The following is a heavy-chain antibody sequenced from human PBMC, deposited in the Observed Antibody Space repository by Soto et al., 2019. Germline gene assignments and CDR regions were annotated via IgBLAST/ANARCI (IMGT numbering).Heavy chain of an antibody. D-gene: IGHD3-22*01. CDR2: IIPIFGTA. V-gene: IGHV1-69*13. J-gene: IGHJ4*02. Sequence: GASVKVSCKASGGTFSSYAISWVRQAPGQGLEWMGGIIPIFGTANYAQKFQGRVTITADESTSTAYMELSSLRSEDTAVYYCASRKYYYDSSGYFGYWGQGTLVTVSS. CDR3: ASRKYYYDSSGYFGY. CDR1: GGTFSSYA.